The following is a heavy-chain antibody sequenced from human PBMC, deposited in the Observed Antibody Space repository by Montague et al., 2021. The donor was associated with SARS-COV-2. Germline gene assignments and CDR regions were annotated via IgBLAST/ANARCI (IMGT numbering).Heavy chain of an antibody. D-gene: IGHD3-10*01. J-gene: IGHJ5*02. CDR3: AREGRFADNVLLWFGELPVNNWFDP. Sequence: SLRLSCAASGFTFSSYAMHWVRQAPGKGLEWVAVISYDGSNKYYADSXKGRFTISRDNSKNTLYLQMNSLRAEDTAVYYCAREGRFADNVLLWFGELPVNNWFDPWGQGTLVTVSS. CDR2: ISYDGSNK. V-gene: IGHV3-30-3*01. CDR1: GFTFSSYA.